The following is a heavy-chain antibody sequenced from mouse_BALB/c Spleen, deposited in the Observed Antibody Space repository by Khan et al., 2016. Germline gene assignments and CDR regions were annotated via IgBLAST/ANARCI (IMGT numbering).Heavy chain of an antibody. CDR2: ISNGGGST. V-gene: IGHV5-12*02. J-gene: IGHJ4*01. CDR1: GFTFSDYY. D-gene: IGHD2-10*01. CDR3: ARAYYDDAMDY. Sequence: VQLKESGGGLVQPGGSLKLSCATAGFTFSDYYMYWVRQTPEKRLEWVAYISNGGGSTYYPDTVKGRFTISSDNAKNTLYLQMSRMKSEYTALYYCARAYYDDAMDYWGQGTSVTVAS.